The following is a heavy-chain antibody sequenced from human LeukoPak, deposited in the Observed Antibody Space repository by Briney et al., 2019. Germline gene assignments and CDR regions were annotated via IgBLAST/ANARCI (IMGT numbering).Heavy chain of an antibody. J-gene: IGHJ4*02. CDR3: ARRYRGTYHFDH. Sequence: PSETLSLTCTVSDASINNDYWSWIRQPAGKGLEWIGRFYSSDNTDYSPSFKSRVTMSAGTSNNQFSLRLSSVTAADTAVYYCARRYRGTYHFDHWGQGTLVIVSS. CDR1: DASINNDY. D-gene: IGHD1-26*01. V-gene: IGHV4-4*07. CDR2: FYSSDNT.